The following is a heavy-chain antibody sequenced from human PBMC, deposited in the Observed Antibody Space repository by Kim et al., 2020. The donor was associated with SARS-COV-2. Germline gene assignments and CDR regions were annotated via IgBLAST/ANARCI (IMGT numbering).Heavy chain of an antibody. Sequence: SETLSLTCSVSGGSVSGSYWSWIRQPAGKGLDWIGRIFPGGGSNYNPSLKSRVTMSVDTSNNQFSLNLSSVTAADTAFYYCAREFSTSSRVLDVWGQGTMVTVSS. V-gene: IGHV4-4*07. CDR1: GGSVSGSY. CDR3: AREFSTSSRVLDV. J-gene: IGHJ3*01. D-gene: IGHD6-6*01. CDR2: IFPGGGS.